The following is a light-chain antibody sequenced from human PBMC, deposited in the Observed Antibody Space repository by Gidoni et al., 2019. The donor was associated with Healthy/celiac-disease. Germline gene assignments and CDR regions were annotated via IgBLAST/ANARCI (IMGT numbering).Light chain of an antibody. J-gene: IGKJ2*01. Sequence: IPMPQPPSSLSASVGDRVTITCQASQDISNYLNWFQQKPGKAPKLLIYNASNLQTGVPSRFSGSGSGTDFTFTISSLQPEDIATYYCQQYVNLPLPFXQXTKLEIK. CDR1: QDISNY. V-gene: IGKV1-33*01. CDR3: QQYVNLPLP. CDR2: NAS.